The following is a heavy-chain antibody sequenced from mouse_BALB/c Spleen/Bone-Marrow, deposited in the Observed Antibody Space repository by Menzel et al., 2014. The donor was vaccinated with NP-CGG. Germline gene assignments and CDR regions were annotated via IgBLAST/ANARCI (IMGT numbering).Heavy chain of an antibody. CDR3: ARQGDYGSSWFAY. J-gene: IGHJ3*01. V-gene: IGHV5-2*01. CDR2: INSDGGST. Sequence: EVQLQESGGGLVQPGESPKLSCESNEYEFPSHDMSWVRKTPEKRLELVAAINSDGGSTFYPDTMERRFIISRDNTKKTLYLQMSGLRSEDTALYYCARQGDYGSSWFAYWGQGTLVTVSA. D-gene: IGHD1-1*01. CDR1: EYEFPSHD.